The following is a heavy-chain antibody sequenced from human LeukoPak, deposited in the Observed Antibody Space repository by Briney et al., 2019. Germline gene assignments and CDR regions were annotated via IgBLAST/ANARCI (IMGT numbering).Heavy chain of an antibody. CDR1: GYTFTSYD. J-gene: IGHJ6*03. CDR3: ARDCCAVVAATPFLLGYMDV. V-gene: IGHV1-8*01. CDR2: MNPNSGNT. Sequence: ASVKVSCKASGYTFTSYDINWVRQATGQGLEWMGWMNPNSGNTGYAQKFQGRVTMTRNTSISTAYMELSSLRSEDTAVYYCARDCCAVVAATPFLLGYMDVWGKGTTVTVSS. D-gene: IGHD2-15*01.